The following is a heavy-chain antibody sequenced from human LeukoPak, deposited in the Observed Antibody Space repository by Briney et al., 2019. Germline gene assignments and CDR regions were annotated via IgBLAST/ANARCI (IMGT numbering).Heavy chain of an antibody. V-gene: IGHV3-30*02. CDR1: GFTFSSYG. D-gene: IGHD3-22*01. Sequence: GGSLRLSCAASGFTFSSYGIHWVRQAPGKGLEWVASIRYDGSNKYHADSVKGRFTISRDNAKNSLYLQMNSLRAEDTAVYYCARDRINGAYYYDSSGYHKALDYWGQGTLVTVSS. CDR3: ARDRINGAYYYDSSGYHKALDY. J-gene: IGHJ4*02. CDR2: IRYDGSNK.